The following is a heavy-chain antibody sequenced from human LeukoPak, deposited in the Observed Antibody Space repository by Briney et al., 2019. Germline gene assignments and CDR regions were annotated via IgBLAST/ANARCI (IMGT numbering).Heavy chain of an antibody. Sequence: SETLSLTFTVSGGSSSSGDYYWSWIRQPPGKGLEWIGYIYYSGSTYYNPSLKSRVTISVDTSKNQFSLKLSSVTAADTAVYYCARTAYARFFDIWGRGTLVTVSS. CDR3: ARTAYARFFDI. D-gene: IGHD2-21*01. CDR1: GGSSSSGDYY. J-gene: IGHJ2*01. V-gene: IGHV4-30-4*02. CDR2: IYYSGST.